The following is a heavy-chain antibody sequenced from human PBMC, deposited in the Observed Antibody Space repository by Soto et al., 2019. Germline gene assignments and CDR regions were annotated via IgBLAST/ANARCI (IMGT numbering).Heavy chain of an antibody. D-gene: IGHD2-21*02. V-gene: IGHV1-69*01. CDR3: AREGGSLRVVVTAIQSAGYWFDP. CDR2: IIPIFGTA. J-gene: IGHJ5*02. Sequence: QVQLVQSGAEVKKPGSSVKVSCKASGGTFSSYAISWVRQAPGQGLEWMGGIIPIFGTANYAQKFQGRVTITADESTSTAYMELSSLRSEDTAVYYCAREGGSLRVVVTAIQSAGYWFDPWGQGTLVTVSS. CDR1: GGTFSSYA.